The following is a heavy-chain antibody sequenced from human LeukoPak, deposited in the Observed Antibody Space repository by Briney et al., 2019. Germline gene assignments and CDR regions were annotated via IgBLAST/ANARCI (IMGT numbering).Heavy chain of an antibody. CDR3: TREGLDY. CDR1: GYTFTNYD. Sequence: ASVKVSCKASGYTFTNYDINWVRQATGQGLEWMGYKNPNSGSSAYAQKFQSRVTITTDASISTAYMEVSGLRSEDTALYYCTREGLDYWGQGTLVTVSS. CDR2: KNPNSGSS. V-gene: IGHV1-8*01. J-gene: IGHJ4*02.